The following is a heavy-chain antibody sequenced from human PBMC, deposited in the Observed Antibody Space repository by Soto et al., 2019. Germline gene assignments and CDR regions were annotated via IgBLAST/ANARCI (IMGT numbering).Heavy chain of an antibody. D-gene: IGHD3-3*01. Sequence: SETLSLTCTVSGGSISSYYWSWIRQPPGKGLEWIGYIYYSGSTDYNPSLKSRVTISVDTSKNQFSLKLSSVTAADTAVYYCARSPRVTIFGVVKRGYYYGMDVWGQGTTVTVSS. CDR3: ARSPRVTIFGVVKRGYYYGMDV. CDR2: IYYSGST. CDR1: GGSISSYY. V-gene: IGHV4-59*01. J-gene: IGHJ6*02.